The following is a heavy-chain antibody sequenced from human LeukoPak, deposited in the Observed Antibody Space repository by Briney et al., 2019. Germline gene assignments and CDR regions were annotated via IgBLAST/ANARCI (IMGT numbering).Heavy chain of an antibody. V-gene: IGHV3-74*01. CDR3: ARGPYYGSGSYYLSGFDY. D-gene: IGHD3-10*01. CDR2: INSDGSST. CDR1: GFTFSSYW. Sequence: GGSLRLSCAASGFTFSSYWMHWVRQAPGKGLVWVSRINSDGSSTSYADSVKGRFTISRDNAKNTLYLQMNSLRAEDTAVYYCARGPYYGSGSYYLSGFDYWGQGTLVTVSS. J-gene: IGHJ4*02.